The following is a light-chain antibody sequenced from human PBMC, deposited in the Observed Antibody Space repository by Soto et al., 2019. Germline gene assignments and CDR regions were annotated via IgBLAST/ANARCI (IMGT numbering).Light chain of an antibody. Sequence: EIVLTQSPGTLSLSPGERATLSCRASHSVTSDYLAWFQHKPGQPPRLVIYHASTKATGTPARFSGRGSGTEFTLTISSLEPEDFAMYYCQQYGSAPRSFGQGTKVEI. J-gene: IGKJ1*01. CDR1: HSVTSDY. V-gene: IGKV3-20*01. CDR3: QQYGSAPRS. CDR2: HAS.